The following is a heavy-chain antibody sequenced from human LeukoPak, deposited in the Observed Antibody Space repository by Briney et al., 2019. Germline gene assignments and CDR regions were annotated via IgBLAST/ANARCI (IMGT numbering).Heavy chain of an antibody. J-gene: IGHJ3*02. V-gene: IGHV3-7*01. CDR3: ATSLVPAANDAFDI. CDR2: IKQDGSEK. CDR1: GFTFSSYW. D-gene: IGHD2-2*01. Sequence: GGSLRLSCAAPGFTFSSYWMSWVRQAPGKGLEWVANIKQDGSEKYYVDSVKGRFTISRDNAKNSLYLQMNSLRAEDTAVYYCATSLVPAANDAFDIWGQGTMVTVST.